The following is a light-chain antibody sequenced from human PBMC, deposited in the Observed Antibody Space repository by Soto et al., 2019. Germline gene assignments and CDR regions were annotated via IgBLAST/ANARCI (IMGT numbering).Light chain of an antibody. CDR1: QGIRNE. V-gene: IGKV1-6*02. Sequence: AVPMTQSPSSLSASVGDRVTITCRASQGIRNELGWYQQKPGKAPELLIYAASTLQSGVPSRFSGSGSGTDFTLTISSLQPEDFATYYCLQDGRWPLTFGGGTKVEIK. CDR2: AAS. J-gene: IGKJ4*01. CDR3: LQDGRWPLT.